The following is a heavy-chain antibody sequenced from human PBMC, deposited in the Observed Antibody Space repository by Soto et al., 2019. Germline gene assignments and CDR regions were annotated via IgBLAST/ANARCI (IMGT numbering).Heavy chain of an antibody. Sequence: GGSLRLSCAASGFTFSSYAMSWVRQAPGKGLEWVSAISGSGGSTYYADSVKGRFTISRDNSKNTLYLQMNSLRAEDTAVYYCAKAFRYSSSWYQDYWGQETLVTVSS. CDR2: ISGSGGST. CDR1: GFTFSSYA. D-gene: IGHD6-13*01. V-gene: IGHV3-23*01. CDR3: AKAFRYSSSWYQDY. J-gene: IGHJ4*02.